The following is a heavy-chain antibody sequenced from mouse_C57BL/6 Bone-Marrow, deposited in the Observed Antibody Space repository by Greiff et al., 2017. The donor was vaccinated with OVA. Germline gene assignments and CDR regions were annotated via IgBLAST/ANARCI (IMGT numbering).Heavy chain of an antibody. CDR3: ARHGDLHYYGSSYGFFAY. CDR2: ISSGGSYT. V-gene: IGHV5-6*01. J-gene: IGHJ3*01. CDR1: GFTFSSYG. D-gene: IGHD1-1*01. Sequence: EVQGVESGGDLVKPGGSLKLSCAASGFTFSSYGMSWVRQTPDKRLEWVATISSGGSYTYYPDSVKGRFTISSDNAKYTLYLQMSSVESEDTAMYYCARHGDLHYYGSSYGFFAYWGQGTLVTVSA.